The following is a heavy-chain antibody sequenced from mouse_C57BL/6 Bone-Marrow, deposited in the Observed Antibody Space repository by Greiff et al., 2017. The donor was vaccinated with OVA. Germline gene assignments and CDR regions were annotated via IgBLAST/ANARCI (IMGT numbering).Heavy chain of an antibody. V-gene: IGHV5-17*01. J-gene: IGHJ3*01. D-gene: IGHD1-1*01. Sequence: EVKLVESGGGLVKPGGFLKLSCAASGFTLSDYGMHWVRQAPEKGLEWVAYISSGSSTIYYADTVKGRFTISRDNAKNTLFLQMTSLRSEDTAMYYCARTVYGSSYVAYWGQGTLVTVSA. CDR3: ARTVYGSSYVAY. CDR2: ISSGSSTI. CDR1: GFTLSDYG.